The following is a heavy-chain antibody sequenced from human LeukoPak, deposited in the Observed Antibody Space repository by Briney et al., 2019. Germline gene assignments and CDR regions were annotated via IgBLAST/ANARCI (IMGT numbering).Heavy chain of an antibody. CDR2: ISSSSSTI. Sequence: PGGSLRLSCAASGFTFSSYSMNWVRQAPGKGLEWVSYISSSSSTIYYADSVKGRFTISRDNAKNSLYLKMNSLRGEDTAVYYCARRSSSGWYPDYYYYYMDVWGKGTTVTISS. CDR3: ARRSSSGWYPDYYYYYMDV. CDR1: GFTFSSYS. J-gene: IGHJ6*03. V-gene: IGHV3-48*01. D-gene: IGHD6-19*01.